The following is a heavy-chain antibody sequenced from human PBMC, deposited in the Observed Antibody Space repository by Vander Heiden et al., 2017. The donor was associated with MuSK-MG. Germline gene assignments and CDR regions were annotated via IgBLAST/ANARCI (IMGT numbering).Heavy chain of an antibody. CDR2: ISGSGGST. J-gene: IGHJ5*02. CDR3: AKGYCSSTSCYPFNWFDP. D-gene: IGHD2-2*01. CDR1: GFTFSSYA. Sequence: EVQLLESGGGLVQPGGSLRLSCAASGFTFSSYAMSWVRQAPGKGLEWVSAISGSGGSTYYADSVKGRFTISRDNSKNTLYLQMNSLRAEDTAVYYCAKGYCSSTSCYPFNWFDPWGQGTLVTVSS. V-gene: IGHV3-23*01.